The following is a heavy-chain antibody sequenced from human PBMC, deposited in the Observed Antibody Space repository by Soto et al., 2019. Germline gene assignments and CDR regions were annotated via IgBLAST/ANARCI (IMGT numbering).Heavy chain of an antibody. CDR1: GLTFINAW. CDR3: PAEGIADERWYYMGMDV. Sequence: EVQLVESGGGLEKPGGSLRLSCAASGLTFINAWMTWVRQAPGKGLEWIGRSRSDGATDYAEPVNGSFIIAIDNSKNPVYLQMNSLQTAETALYYCPAEGIADERWYYMGMDVWGQGTTVIVSS. D-gene: IGHD6-13*01. CDR2: SRSDGAT. J-gene: IGHJ6*02. V-gene: IGHV3-15*01.